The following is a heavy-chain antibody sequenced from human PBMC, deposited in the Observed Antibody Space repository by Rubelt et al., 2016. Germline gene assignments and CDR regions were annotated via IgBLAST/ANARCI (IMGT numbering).Heavy chain of an antibody. J-gene: IGHJ4*02. CDR2: IYWDDDK. D-gene: IGHD3-10*01. V-gene: IGHV2-5*02. CDR3: AHSYYYGSGLRTYYFDY. Sequence: GKALEWLALIYWDDDKRYSPSLKSRLTITKDTSKNQVVLTMTNMDPVDTATYYCAHSYYYGSGLRTYYFDYWGQGTLVTVSS.